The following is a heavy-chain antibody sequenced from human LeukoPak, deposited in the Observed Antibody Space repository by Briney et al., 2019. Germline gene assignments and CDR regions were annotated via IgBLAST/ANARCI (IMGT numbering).Heavy chain of an antibody. CDR2: IIPIFGTA. Sequence: SVKVSCKASGGTFSSYAISWVRQAPGQGLEWMGGIIPIFGTANYAQKFQGRVTITADKSTSTAYMELSSLRSEDTAVYYCARVGIDIWLLDYWGQGTLVTVSS. CDR3: ARVGIDIWLLDY. D-gene: IGHD3-9*01. CDR1: GGTFSSYA. V-gene: IGHV1-69*06. J-gene: IGHJ4*02.